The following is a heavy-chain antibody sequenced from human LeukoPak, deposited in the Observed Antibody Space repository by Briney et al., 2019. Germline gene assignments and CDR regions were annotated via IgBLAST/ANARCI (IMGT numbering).Heavy chain of an antibody. CDR3: ARGEQFYYGSGNYLIDY. CDR1: GFTFSSYS. D-gene: IGHD3-10*01. CDR2: ISSSGSTI. J-gene: IGHJ4*02. V-gene: IGHV3-48*04. Sequence: PGGSLRLSCAASGFTFSSYSMNWVRQAPGKGLEWVSYISSSGSTIYYADSVKGRFTISRDNAKNSLYLQMNSLRAEDTAVYYCARGEQFYYGSGNYLIDYWGQGTLVTVSS.